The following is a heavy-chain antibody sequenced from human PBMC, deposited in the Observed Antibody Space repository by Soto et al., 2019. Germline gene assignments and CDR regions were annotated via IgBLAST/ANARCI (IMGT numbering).Heavy chain of an antibody. CDR1: GFTFGYYN. CDR3: ARDGESSSSSDFDF. Sequence: DVQLVESWGGLVQPGGSLRLSCAASGFTFGYYNMHWVRQAPGKGVEWVSFVRSSGDDTYYADSVKGRFTISRDNANDSLYLKMNSLREEDTAVYYCARDGESSSSSDFDFWGQGALVTVSS. D-gene: IGHD2-2*01. J-gene: IGHJ4*02. CDR2: VRSSGDDT. V-gene: IGHV3-48*02.